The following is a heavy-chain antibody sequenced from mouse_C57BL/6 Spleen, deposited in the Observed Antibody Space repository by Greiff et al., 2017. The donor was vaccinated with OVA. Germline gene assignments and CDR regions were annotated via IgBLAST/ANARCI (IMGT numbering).Heavy chain of an antibody. V-gene: IGHV1-74*01. CDR1: GYTFTSYW. CDR3: APLYYAPDGGYYYAMDY. J-gene: IGHJ4*01. D-gene: IGHD2-1*01. Sequence: VQLQQPGAELVKPGASVKVSCKASGYTFTSYWMHWVKQRPGQGLEWIGRIHPSDSDTNYNQKFKGKATLTVDKSSSTAYMQRSSLTSEDSAVYDCAPLYYAPDGGYYYAMDYWGQGTSVTVSS. CDR2: IHPSDSDT.